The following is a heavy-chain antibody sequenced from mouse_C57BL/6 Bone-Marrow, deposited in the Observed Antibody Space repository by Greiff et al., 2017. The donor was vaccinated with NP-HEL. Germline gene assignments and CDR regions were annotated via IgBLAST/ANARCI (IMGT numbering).Heavy chain of an antibody. CDR2: IDPSDSYT. CDR1: GYTFTSYW. Sequence: QVQLQQPGAELVMPGASVKLSCKASGYTFTSYWMHWVKQRPGQGLEWIGEIDPSDSYTNYIQQFQGKSTLPVDKSSSTAYMQLSSLTSEDSAVYYCARTSGSSPYAMDYWGQGTSVTVSS. J-gene: IGHJ4*01. CDR3: ARTSGSSPYAMDY. V-gene: IGHV1-69*01. D-gene: IGHD1-1*01.